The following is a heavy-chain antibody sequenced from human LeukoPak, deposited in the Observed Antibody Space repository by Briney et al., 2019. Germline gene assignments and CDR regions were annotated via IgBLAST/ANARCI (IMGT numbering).Heavy chain of an antibody. J-gene: IGHJ4*02. CDR2: ISWNSGSI. Sequence: PGGSLRLSCAASGFTFDDYAMHWVRQAPGKGLEWVSGISWNSGSIGYADSVKGRFTISRDNAKNSLYLQMNSLRAEDTALYYCAKAKVVTRYFDYWGQGTLVTVSS. CDR1: GFTFDDYA. V-gene: IGHV3-9*01. CDR3: AKAKVVTRYFDY. D-gene: IGHD4-23*01.